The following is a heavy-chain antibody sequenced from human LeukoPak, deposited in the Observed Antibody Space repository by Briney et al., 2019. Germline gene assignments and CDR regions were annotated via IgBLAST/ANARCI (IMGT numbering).Heavy chain of an antibody. CDR1: GGTFSSYA. CDR2: IIPIFGTA. J-gene: IGHJ4*02. Sequence: GASVKVSCKASGGTFSSYAISWVRQAPGQGLEWMGGIIPIFGTANYAQEFQGRVTMTRDTSTSTVYMELSSLRSEDTAVFYCARGVVTQNFDYWGQGTLVTISS. D-gene: IGHD2-21*02. V-gene: IGHV1-69*05. CDR3: ARGVVTQNFDY.